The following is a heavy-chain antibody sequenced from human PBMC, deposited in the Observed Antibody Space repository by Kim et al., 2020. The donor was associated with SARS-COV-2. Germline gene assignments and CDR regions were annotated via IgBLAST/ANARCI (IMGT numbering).Heavy chain of an antibody. CDR3: ARRPYSSSWYFIDAFDI. D-gene: IGHD6-13*01. CDR2: IYPGDSDT. V-gene: IGHV5-51*01. CDR1: GYSFTSYW. J-gene: IGHJ3*02. Sequence: GESLKISCKGSGYSFTSYWIGWVRQMPGKGLEWMGIIYPGDSDTRYSPSFQGQVTISADKSISTAYLQWSSLKASDTAMYYCARRPYSSSWYFIDAFDIWGQGTMVTVSS.